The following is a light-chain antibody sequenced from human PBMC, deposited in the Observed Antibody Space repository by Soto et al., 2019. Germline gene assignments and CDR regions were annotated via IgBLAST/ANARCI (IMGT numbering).Light chain of an antibody. Sequence: QSALTQPPSASGSPGQSVTISCTGTSSDVCAYTYVSWYQQYPGKAPKLLIYEVTKRPSGVPDRFSGSKSGNTAFLPVSGLQAEDEADYYFNSYVGNDIWVFGGGTKVTVL. J-gene: IGLJ3*02. CDR3: NSYVGNDIWV. V-gene: IGLV2-8*01. CDR1: SSDVCAYTY. CDR2: EVT.